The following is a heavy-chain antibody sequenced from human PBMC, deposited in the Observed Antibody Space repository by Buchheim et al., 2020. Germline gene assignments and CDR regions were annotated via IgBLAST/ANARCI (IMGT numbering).Heavy chain of an antibody. D-gene: IGHD5-24*01. V-gene: IGHV3-74*01. CDR1: GFTFSSYW. Sequence: EVQLVESGGGLVQPGGSLRLSCAASGFTFSSYWMHWVRQAPGKGLVWVSRINSDGSSTSYADSVKGRFTISRDNAKNSLYLQMNSLRAEDTAVYYCARDPSAGRDGYNLPFDYWGQGTL. J-gene: IGHJ4*02. CDR3: ARDPSAGRDGYNLPFDY. CDR2: INSDGSST.